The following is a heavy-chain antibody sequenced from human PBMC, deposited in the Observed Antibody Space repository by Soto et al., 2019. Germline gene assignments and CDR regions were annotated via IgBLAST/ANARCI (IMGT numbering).Heavy chain of an antibody. V-gene: IGHV3-30*03. Sequence: QVQLVESGGGVVQPGKSLRLSCAASGFTFSSYAMHWARQAPGNGLECVTVISIRGGDEYYAESVRGRFTISREDSKNTLYLQMDSRRVEDTAVYYCARGTIVARQHLDYWGQGTLVTVSS. CDR3: ARGTIVARQHLDY. J-gene: IGHJ4*02. D-gene: IGHD6-6*01. CDR2: ISIRGGDE. CDR1: GFTFSSYA.